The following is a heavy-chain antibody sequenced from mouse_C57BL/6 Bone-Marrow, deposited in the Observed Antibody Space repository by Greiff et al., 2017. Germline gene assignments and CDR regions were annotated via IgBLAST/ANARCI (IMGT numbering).Heavy chain of an antibody. J-gene: IGHJ4*01. Sequence: VQVVESGAELARPGASVKLSCKASGYTFTSYGISWVKQRTGQGLEWIGEIYPRSGNTYYNEKFTGKATLTADKSSSTAYMELRSLTSEDSAVYFCAAIYYYGSSYYYAMDYWGQGTSVTVSS. CDR1: GYTFTSYG. D-gene: IGHD1-1*01. CDR3: AAIYYYGSSYYYAMDY. V-gene: IGHV1-81*01. CDR2: IYPRSGNT.